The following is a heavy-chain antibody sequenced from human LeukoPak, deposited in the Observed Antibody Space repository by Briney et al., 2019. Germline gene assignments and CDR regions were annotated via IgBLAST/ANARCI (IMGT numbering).Heavy chain of an antibody. V-gene: IGHV3-9*01. Sequence: GRSLRLSCAASGFTFDDYAMHWVRQAPGKGLEWVSGINWNSGAIDYADSVKGRSTISRDNAKNSLYLQMNSLGSEDTALYYCAKGTSGSYFRSFDYWGQGTLVTVSS. D-gene: IGHD1-26*01. CDR1: GFTFDDYA. CDR3: AKGTSGSYFRSFDY. CDR2: INWNSGAI. J-gene: IGHJ4*02.